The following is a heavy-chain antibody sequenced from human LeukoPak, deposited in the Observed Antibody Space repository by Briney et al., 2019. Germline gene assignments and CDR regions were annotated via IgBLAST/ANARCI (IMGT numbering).Heavy chain of an antibody. V-gene: IGHV1-18*01. J-gene: IGHJ3*02. CDR1: DDSFINYG. CDR3: ARKHADYYDSKGAFDI. CDR2: ISGYNGHT. D-gene: IGHD3-22*01. Sequence: ASVKVSCKGSDDSFINYGIIWVRQAPGPGLEWMGWISGYNGHTNYAQKFQARVTMTTDTSTNTAYMELRSLRSDDTAVYYCARKHADYYDSKGAFDIWGQGTMVTVSS.